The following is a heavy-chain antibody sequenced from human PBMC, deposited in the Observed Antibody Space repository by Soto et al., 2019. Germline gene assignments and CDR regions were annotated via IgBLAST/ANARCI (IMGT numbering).Heavy chain of an antibody. J-gene: IGHJ6*03. Sequence: ASVKVSCKASGGTFSSYGISWVRQAPGQGLEWMGWISAYNGNTNYAQKLQGRVTMTTDTSTSTAYMELRSLRSDDTAVYYCARRGSGSPYYYYYMDVWGKGTTVTVSS. D-gene: IGHD3-10*01. CDR3: ARRGSGSPYYYYYMDV. V-gene: IGHV1-18*01. CDR1: GGTFSSYG. CDR2: ISAYNGNT.